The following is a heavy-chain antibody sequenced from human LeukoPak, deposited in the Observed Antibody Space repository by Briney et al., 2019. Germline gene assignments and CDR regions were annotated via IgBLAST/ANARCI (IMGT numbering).Heavy chain of an antibody. CDR1: GFTFSSYG. J-gene: IGHJ6*03. CDR3: AKDQYLAYCGGGCYYYYYMDV. D-gene: IGHD2-21*02. Sequence: GGSLRLSCAASGFTFSSYGMHWVRQAPGKGLEWVAFIRYDGSNKYYADSVKGRFTISRDNSKNTLYLQMNSLGAEDTAVYYCAKDQYLAYCGGGCYYYYYMDVWGKGTTVTISS. V-gene: IGHV3-30*02. CDR2: IRYDGSNK.